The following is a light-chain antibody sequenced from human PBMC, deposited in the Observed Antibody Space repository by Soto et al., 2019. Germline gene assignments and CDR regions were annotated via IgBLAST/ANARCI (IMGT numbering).Light chain of an antibody. V-gene: IGKV1-5*01. CDR2: DAS. CDR3: QQYNAFSPWT. J-gene: IGKJ1*01. Sequence: DIQINQSPSTLSTSVEDRVTITCRASQSIGSWLAWYQQKPGRAPKLLIYDASSLASGVPSRFSGSGSGTEFTLTISSLQPDDFATYYCQQYNAFSPWTFGQGTKV. CDR1: QSIGSW.